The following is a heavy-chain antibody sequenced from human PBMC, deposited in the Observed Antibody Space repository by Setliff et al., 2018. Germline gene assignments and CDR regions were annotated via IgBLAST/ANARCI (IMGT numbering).Heavy chain of an antibody. J-gene: IGHJ5*01. V-gene: IGHV1-69*13. D-gene: IGHD6-13*01. Sequence: VASVKVSCKASGYIFAGYYMHWVRQSPGQGLEWMGWIIPLFGTTKYAQKFQDRITMTADESATTAYMELTSLRSEDTAVYYCARALGGISAAGNNWLDSWGQGTLVTVSS. CDR2: IIPLFGTT. CDR1: GYIFAGYY. CDR3: ARALGGISAAGNNWLDS.